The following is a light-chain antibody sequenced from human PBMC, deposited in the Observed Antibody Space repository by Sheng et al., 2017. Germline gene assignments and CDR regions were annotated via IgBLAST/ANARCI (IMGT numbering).Light chain of an antibody. CDR3: QHYRNFPIT. CDR1: QSITTW. Sequence: DIQMTQSPSTLSASVGDRVTITCRASQSITTWLAWYQQKPGKAPSLLIYQASSLESGVPPRFSGSGSGTEFTLTINSLQPDDFATYYCQHYRNFPITFGPGTKVDIK. V-gene: IGKV1-5*03. J-gene: IGKJ3*01. CDR2: QAS.